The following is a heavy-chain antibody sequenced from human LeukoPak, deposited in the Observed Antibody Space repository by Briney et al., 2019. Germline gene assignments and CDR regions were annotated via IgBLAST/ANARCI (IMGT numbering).Heavy chain of an antibody. CDR3: ARGAYYYGMDV. D-gene: IGHD3-16*01. V-gene: IGHV4-31*02. CDR1: GGSISSGGYY. CDR2: IYYSGST. J-gene: IGHJ6*02. Sequence: PSETLSLTCTVSGGSISSGGYYWSWIRQHPGTGLEWIGYIYYSGSTYYNPSLKSRVTISVDTSKNQFSLKLSSVTAADTAGYYYARGAYYYGMDVWGQGTTVTVSS.